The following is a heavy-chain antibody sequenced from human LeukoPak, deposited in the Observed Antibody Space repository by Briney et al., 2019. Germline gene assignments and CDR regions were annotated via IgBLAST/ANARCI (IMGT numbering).Heavy chain of an antibody. Sequence: VASVTVSCKASGYTFTSYGISWVRQAPGQGLEWMGWISAYNGNTNYAQKLQGRVTMTTDTSTSTAYMELRSLRSDDTAVYYCARDLRLYCSSTSCSHFDYWGQGTLVTVSS. J-gene: IGHJ4*02. CDR2: ISAYNGNT. V-gene: IGHV1-18*01. CDR1: GYTFTSYG. CDR3: ARDLRLYCSSTSCSHFDY. D-gene: IGHD2-2*01.